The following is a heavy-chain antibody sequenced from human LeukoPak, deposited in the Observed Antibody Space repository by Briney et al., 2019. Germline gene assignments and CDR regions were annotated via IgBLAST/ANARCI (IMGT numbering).Heavy chain of an antibody. Sequence: PSGGSLRLSCAASGFTFSSYAMSWVRQAPGKGLEWVADISIDGDNEYYADSVRGRFMISRDNSKNTVYLQMNSLTIEDTAVYYCAREPSGNFGQLVSSAEYFQHWGQGTRVTVSS. V-gene: IGHV3-30*03. J-gene: IGHJ1*01. D-gene: IGHD5/OR15-5a*01. CDR2: ISIDGDNE. CDR3: AREPSGNFGQLVSSAEYFQH. CDR1: GFTFSSYA.